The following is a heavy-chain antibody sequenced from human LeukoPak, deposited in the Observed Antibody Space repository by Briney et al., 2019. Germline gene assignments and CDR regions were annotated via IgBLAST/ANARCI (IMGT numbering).Heavy chain of an antibody. CDR2: ISSLSDYI. Sequence: GGSLRLSCAASGFTFSSYTMTWVRQAPGKGLEWVSSISSLSDYIYYADSVKGRFTISRDNAKNSLYLLTSSLTSEDTAVYSCARLGLRQPRPHAFDIWGQGTMVTVSS. CDR3: ARLGLRQPRPHAFDI. V-gene: IGHV3-21*01. J-gene: IGHJ3*02. D-gene: IGHD4-17*01. CDR1: GFTFSSYT.